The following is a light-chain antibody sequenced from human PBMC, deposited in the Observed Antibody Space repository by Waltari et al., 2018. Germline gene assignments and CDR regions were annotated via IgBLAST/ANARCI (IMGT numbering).Light chain of an antibody. CDR1: SSDIGGYNY. J-gene: IGLJ1*01. Sequence: QSALTQPASVSGSPGQSITIPCTGTSSDIGGYNYVSWFQQHPGKAPKLIIYDVNGRPSGVSNRFSGSKSGKTASLTISGLLPEDEADYYCCSYTTSSTLDVCGTGTKVTVL. CDR3: CSYTTSSTLDV. CDR2: DVN. V-gene: IGLV2-14*03.